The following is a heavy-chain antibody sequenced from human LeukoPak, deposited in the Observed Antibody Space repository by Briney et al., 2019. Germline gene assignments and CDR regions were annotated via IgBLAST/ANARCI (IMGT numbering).Heavy chain of an antibody. V-gene: IGHV4-4*09. D-gene: IGHD2-2*01. CDR2: IYTSGSS. J-gene: IGHJ6*03. Sequence: SETLPLTCTVTGGSIRSYYWRWIRQPPGKGLDWIGYIYTSGSSNYNPSLKSRVTISVDTFKYQFYLKLSNVPAADTAVCHRVCSSTSDYYMDVWGKGTPVTVSS. CDR1: GGSIRSYY. CDR3: VCSSTSDYYMDV.